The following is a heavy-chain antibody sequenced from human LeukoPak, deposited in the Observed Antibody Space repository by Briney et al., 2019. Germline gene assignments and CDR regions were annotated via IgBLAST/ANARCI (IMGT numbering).Heavy chain of an antibody. CDR1: GFTFSSYA. CDR2: ISYDGSNK. J-gene: IGHJ4*02. CDR3: QTGLRMVVGFDY. D-gene: IGHD1-26*01. Sequence: GGSLRLTCAASGFTFSSYAMHWVRQAPGKGLEWVAVISYDGSNKYYADSVKGRFTISRDNSKNTLYLQMNSLRAEDTAVYYCQTGLRMVVGFDYWGQGTLVTVSS. V-gene: IGHV3-30-3*01.